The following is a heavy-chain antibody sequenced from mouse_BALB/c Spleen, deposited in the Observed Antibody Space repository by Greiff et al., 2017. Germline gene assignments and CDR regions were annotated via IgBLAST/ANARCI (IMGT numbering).Heavy chain of an antibody. Sequence: EVKLMESGGGLVKPGGSLKLSCAASGFAFSSYDMSWVRQTPEKRLEWVAYISSGGGSTYYPDTVKGRFTISRDNAKNTLYLQMSSLKSEDTAMYYCARLFITTATGGFAYWGQGTLVTVSA. CDR1: GFAFSSYD. V-gene: IGHV5-12-1*01. CDR2: ISSGGGST. J-gene: IGHJ3*01. D-gene: IGHD1-2*01. CDR3: ARLFITTATGGFAY.